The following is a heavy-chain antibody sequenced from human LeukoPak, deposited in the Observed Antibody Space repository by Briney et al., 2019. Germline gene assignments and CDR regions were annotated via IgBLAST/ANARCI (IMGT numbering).Heavy chain of an antibody. Sequence: GGSLRLSCAASGFTVSSNYMSWVRQAPGKGLEWVSVIYSGGSTYYADSVKGRFTISRDNSKNTLYLQMNSLRAEDTAVYYCARDRGGYSSSWPHDAFDIWGQGTMVTVSS. CDR2: IYSGGST. CDR3: ARDRGGYSSSWPHDAFDI. J-gene: IGHJ3*02. V-gene: IGHV3-53*01. CDR1: GFTVSSNY. D-gene: IGHD6-13*01.